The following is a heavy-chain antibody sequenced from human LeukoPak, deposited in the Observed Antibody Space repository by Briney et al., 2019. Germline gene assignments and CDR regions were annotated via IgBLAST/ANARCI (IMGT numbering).Heavy chain of an antibody. CDR2: ISTDGSTT. Sequence: GGSLRLSCAASGFGFSSYWMHWVRQVPGRGPLWVSHISTDGSTTNYADSVKGRFTTSRDNANNTLYLQMSSLRAEDTAVYYCLFGSGSYYTAFEYWGQGALVTVSS. CDR1: GFGFSSYW. CDR3: LFGSGSYYTAFEY. D-gene: IGHD3-10*01. V-gene: IGHV3-74*01. J-gene: IGHJ4*02.